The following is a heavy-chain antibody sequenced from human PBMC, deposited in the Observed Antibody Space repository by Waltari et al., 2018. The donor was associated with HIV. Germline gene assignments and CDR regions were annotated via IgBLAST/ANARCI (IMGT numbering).Heavy chain of an antibody. CDR1: GYTFTGYY. Sequence: QVQLVQSGAEVKKPGASVKVSCKASGYTFTGYYMHWVRQGEGEGLEWMGWINPNSGGTNYAQKFQGRVTMTRDTSISTAYMELSRLRSDDTAVYYCARDQGGIAVAGTPGDYWGQGTLVTVSS. V-gene: IGHV1-2*02. D-gene: IGHD6-19*01. CDR3: ARDQGGIAVAGTPGDY. J-gene: IGHJ4*02. CDR2: INPNSGGT.